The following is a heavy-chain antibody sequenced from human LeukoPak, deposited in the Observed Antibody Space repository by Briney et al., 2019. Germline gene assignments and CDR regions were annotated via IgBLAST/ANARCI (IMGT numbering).Heavy chain of an antibody. Sequence: PSESLSLTCTVSGGSISSGSYYWNWIRPPAGKGLEWIGRINAGGGTNYNPSLMNGVSISVDPSKNQFSLLLTYVTDTDAAVYFCASSPTKRVTDDYWGQGTLVTVSS. V-gene: IGHV4-61*02. CDR3: ASSPTKRVTDDY. CDR1: GGSISSGSYY. CDR2: INAGGGT. D-gene: IGHD5-18*01. J-gene: IGHJ4*02.